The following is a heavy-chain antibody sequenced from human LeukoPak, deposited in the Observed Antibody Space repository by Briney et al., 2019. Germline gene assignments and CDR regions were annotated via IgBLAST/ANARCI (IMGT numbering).Heavy chain of an antibody. Sequence: GESLKISCQASGYIFTNYWIGWVRQMPGKGLESMGIIYPADSDTTYSPSFQGQATISADKSINTVYLQWSSPKASDTAMYYCARQSRDGSKTRGYYFDYWGQGTLVTVSS. CDR2: IYPADSDT. V-gene: IGHV5-51*01. CDR3: ARQSRDGSKTRGYYFDY. D-gene: IGHD3-10*01. CDR1: GYIFTNYW. J-gene: IGHJ4*02.